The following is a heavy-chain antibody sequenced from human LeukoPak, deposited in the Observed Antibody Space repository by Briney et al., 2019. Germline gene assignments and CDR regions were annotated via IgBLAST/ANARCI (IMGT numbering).Heavy chain of an antibody. J-gene: IGHJ4*02. V-gene: IGHV1-24*01. Sequence: GASVKVSCKVSGYTLTEVSMHWVRQAPGKGLEWMGGFDPEHGETVYAQKFQGRLTMTEDTSTHTAYMELSSLRSDDTAVYYCATDPVGYCNADGCYSVDYWGQGTLVTVSS. CDR2: FDPEHGET. CDR1: GYTLTEVS. CDR3: ATDPVGYCNADGCYSVDY. D-gene: IGHD2-15*01.